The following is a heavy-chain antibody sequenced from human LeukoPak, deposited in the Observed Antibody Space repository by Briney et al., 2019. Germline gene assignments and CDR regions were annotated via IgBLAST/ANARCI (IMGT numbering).Heavy chain of an antibody. CDR3: TARRDNYDSGGYDY. CDR2: IKSKTDGGTT. CDR1: GFSFNNAW. J-gene: IGHJ4*02. Sequence: GGSLRLSCAASGFSFNNAWMSWVRQAPGKGLEWVGRIKSKTDGGTTDYAAPVKGRFTISRDDSKTTLYLQMNNLKSDDTAVYYCTARRDNYDSGGYDYWGQGTLVTVSS. D-gene: IGHD3-22*01. V-gene: IGHV3-15*05.